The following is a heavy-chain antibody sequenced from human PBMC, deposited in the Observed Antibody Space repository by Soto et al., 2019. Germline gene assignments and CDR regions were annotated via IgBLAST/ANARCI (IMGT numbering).Heavy chain of an antibody. D-gene: IGHD2-21*02. V-gene: IGHV4-31*03. Sequence: QVQLQESGPGLVKPSQTLSLTCTVSGGSINSGGYYWSWIRQHPGKGLEWIGYIYYSGSTYYNPSLKSRVTIPVDTSKNQFSLKLSSVTAADTAVYYCARFCGGDCHNGMDVWGQGTTVTVSS. J-gene: IGHJ6*02. CDR1: GGSINSGGYY. CDR3: ARFCGGDCHNGMDV. CDR2: IYYSGST.